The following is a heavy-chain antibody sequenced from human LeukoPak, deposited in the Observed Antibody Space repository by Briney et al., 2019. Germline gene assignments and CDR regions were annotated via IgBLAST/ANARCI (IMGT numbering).Heavy chain of an antibody. J-gene: IGHJ6*04. CDR1: GFSFGHHG. Sequence: SLRLSCTGSGFSFGHHGLSWVRQAPGKGLESIAFIRAEAYGGSTEYAASVEGRFTVSRDDSKSIAYLQMNSLKTEDTAVYFCSRLRFFDYLSWAHTFYSYMDVWGKGTTVTVSP. V-gene: IGHV3-49*04. D-gene: IGHD3-3*01. CDR2: IRAEAYGGST. CDR3: SRLRFFDYLSWAHTFYSYMDV.